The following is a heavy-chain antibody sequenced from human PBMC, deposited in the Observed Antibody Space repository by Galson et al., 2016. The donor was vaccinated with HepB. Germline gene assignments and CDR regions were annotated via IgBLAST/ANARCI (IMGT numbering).Heavy chain of an antibody. V-gene: IGHV1-69*10. D-gene: IGHD6-13*01. Sequence: SVKVSCKASGGTFSTFTFTWVRQAPGQGLEWMGRIIPLLGLTNYAQKFQGRATISADKSTKTAYMELISLRFEDSAVYYCATARGSSHPIDHWGQGTLLTVSS. J-gene: IGHJ4*02. CDR2: IIPLLGLT. CDR3: ATARGSSHPIDH. CDR1: GGTFSTFT.